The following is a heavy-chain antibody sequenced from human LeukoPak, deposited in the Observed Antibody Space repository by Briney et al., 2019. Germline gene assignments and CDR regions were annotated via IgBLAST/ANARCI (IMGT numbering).Heavy chain of an antibody. D-gene: IGHD3-3*01. J-gene: IGHJ6*03. CDR3: AIHYDFWSGYYTGGGSATRGSQDYYMDV. V-gene: IGHV5-51*01. CDR2: IYPGDSDT. CDR1: GYSFTSYW. Sequence: GESLKISCKGSGYSFTSYWIGWVRQMPGKGLEWMGIIYPGDSDTRYSPSFQGQVTISADKSISTAYLQWSSLKASDTAMYYCAIHYDFWSGYYTGGGSATRGSQDYYMDVWGKGTTVTVSS.